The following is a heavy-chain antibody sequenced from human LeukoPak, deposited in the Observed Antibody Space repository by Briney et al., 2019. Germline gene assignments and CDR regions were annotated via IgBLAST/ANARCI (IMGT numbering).Heavy chain of an antibody. Sequence: SETLSLTCAVSGGSFSGYYWSWIRQPPGKGLEWIWEISSSGSTIYNATLKRRVTISVDTSKNQFSLKLCSVTAADTAVYYCARGFPTVSEWYRPAPNWFDPWGQGTLVTVSS. J-gene: IGHJ5*02. D-gene: IGHD6-19*01. V-gene: IGHV4-34*01. CDR1: GGSFSGYY. CDR2: ISSSGST. CDR3: ARGFPTVSEWYRPAPNWFDP.